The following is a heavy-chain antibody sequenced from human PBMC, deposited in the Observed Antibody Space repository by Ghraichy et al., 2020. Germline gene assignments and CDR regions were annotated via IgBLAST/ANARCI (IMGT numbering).Heavy chain of an antibody. J-gene: IGHJ3*02. CDR1: VGSFSGYY. Sequence: SETLSLTCAVYVGSFSGYYWSWIHQPPGKGLEWIGEINPTGTTNNSPSLKSRLTMLVDTSKNQFSLKLKSVTAADTAMYYCARRRQMWSAAEGDAFDIWGQGTMVTVSS. CDR2: INPTGTT. CDR3: ARRRQMWSAAEGDAFDI. V-gene: IGHV4-34*01. D-gene: IGHD2-21*01.